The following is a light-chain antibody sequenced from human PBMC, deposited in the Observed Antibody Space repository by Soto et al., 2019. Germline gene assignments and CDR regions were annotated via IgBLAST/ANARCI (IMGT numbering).Light chain of an antibody. Sequence: QSALTQPPSASGSPGQSVTISCTGNSSDVGHSNFVSWYQQHPGKAPKLIIYEVTKRPSGVPDRFSGSKSGNTASLTVSGLQDEDEADYFCNAQADNGTDVFGTGTKLTVL. CDR3: NAQADNGTDV. CDR2: EVT. CDR1: SSDVGHSNF. J-gene: IGLJ1*01. V-gene: IGLV2-8*01.